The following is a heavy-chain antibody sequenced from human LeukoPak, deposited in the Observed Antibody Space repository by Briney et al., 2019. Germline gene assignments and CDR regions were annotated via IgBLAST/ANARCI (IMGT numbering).Heavy chain of an antibody. V-gene: IGHV3-21*01. Sequence: GGSLRLSCAASGFTFNNYNMNWVRQTPGKGLEWVSSITRDSIYTFYADSARGRFTISRDNAKNLLSLQMNSLRAEDTAVYYCARDPYNGYYGDDYYYYMDVWGKGTTVTISS. CDR1: GFTFNNYN. J-gene: IGHJ6*03. CDR3: ARDPYNGYYGDDYYYYMDV. D-gene: IGHD4-17*01. CDR2: ITRDSIYT.